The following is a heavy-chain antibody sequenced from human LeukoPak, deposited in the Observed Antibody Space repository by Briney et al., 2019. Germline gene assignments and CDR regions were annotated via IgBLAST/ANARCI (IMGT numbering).Heavy chain of an antibody. D-gene: IGHD4-17*01. Sequence: SVKVSCKASGGTFSSYAISWVRQAPGQGLEWMGGIIPIFGTANYAQKFQGRVTITADESTSTAYMELSSLRSEDTAVYYCARGSPYGDYDPSFDYWGQGTLVTVSS. V-gene: IGHV1-69*13. J-gene: IGHJ4*02. CDR3: ARGSPYGDYDPSFDY. CDR2: IIPIFGTA. CDR1: GGTFSSYA.